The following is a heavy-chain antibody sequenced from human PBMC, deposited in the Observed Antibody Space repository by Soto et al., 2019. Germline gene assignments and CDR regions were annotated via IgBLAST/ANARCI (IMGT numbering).Heavy chain of an antibody. Sequence: ASVKVSCKASGDTFTANYIHWVRQAPGQGFEWMGWINPKSGGTNYPQKFQGRVTMTRDTSLSTVYMTLTRLTSDDTAVYYCAKAGTTGYCADGVCSHSIDYWGPGTLGTV. J-gene: IGHJ4*02. V-gene: IGHV1-2*02. CDR3: AKAGTTGYCADGVCSHSIDY. CDR2: INPKSGGT. D-gene: IGHD2-8*01. CDR1: GDTFTANY.